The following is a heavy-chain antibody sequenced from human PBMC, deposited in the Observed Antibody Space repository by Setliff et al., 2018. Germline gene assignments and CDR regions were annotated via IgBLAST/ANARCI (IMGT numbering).Heavy chain of an antibody. CDR2: IYGGGAT. D-gene: IGHD2-21*01. CDR1: GDPIDSYY. CDR3: ATRTFAVIPHSGLGLDYFYGMDV. V-gene: IGHV4-4*07. Sequence: SETLSLTCSVSGDPIDSYYWSWVRQSAGRGLEWIGRIYGGGATNYNPSLKARLTISVDNSKNQFSLQLTSVTAADTALYYWATRTFAVIPHSGLGLDYFYGMDVWGRGTTVTVSS. J-gene: IGHJ6*02.